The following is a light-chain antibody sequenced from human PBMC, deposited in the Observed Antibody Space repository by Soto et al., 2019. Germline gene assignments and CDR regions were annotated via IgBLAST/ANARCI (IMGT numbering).Light chain of an antibody. V-gene: IGKV3-20*01. CDR1: QSVSSNY. J-gene: IGKJ5*01. CDR3: QQYNNWPPIT. CDR2: GAS. Sequence: EIVMTQSPGTLSLSPGETATLSCRAIQSVSSNYVAWFHQKPGQAPRLLIYGASSRATGVPDRFSASGSGTDFTLSISRLEPEDFAVYYCQQYNNWPPITFGQGTRLEIK.